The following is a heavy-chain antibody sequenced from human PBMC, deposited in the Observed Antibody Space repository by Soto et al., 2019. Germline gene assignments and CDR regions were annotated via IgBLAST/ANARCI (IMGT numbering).Heavy chain of an antibody. Sequence: SETLSLTCTVSGGSISSGGSYWSWIRQHPGKGLEWIGYIYYSGSTYYNPSLKSRVTISVDTSKNQFSLKLSSVTAADTAVYYCARAYSGYTSPWGQGTLVTVSS. CDR3: ARAYSGYTSP. V-gene: IGHV4-31*03. CDR1: GGSISSGGSY. J-gene: IGHJ5*02. D-gene: IGHD6-19*01. CDR2: IYYSGST.